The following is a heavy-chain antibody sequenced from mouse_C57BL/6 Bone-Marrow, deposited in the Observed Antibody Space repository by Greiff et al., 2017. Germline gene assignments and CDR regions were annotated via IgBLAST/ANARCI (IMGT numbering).Heavy chain of an antibody. CDR2: INPSSGYT. CDR3: ARRSKAWFAY. J-gene: IGHJ3*01. Sequence: VQLVESGAELAKPGASVKLSCKASGYTFTSYWMHWVKQRPGQGLEWIGYINPSSGYTKYNQKFKDKATLTADKSSITAYMQLSSLTYEDAAVYYCARRSKAWFAYWGQGTLVTVSA. V-gene: IGHV1-7*01. CDR1: GYTFTSYW.